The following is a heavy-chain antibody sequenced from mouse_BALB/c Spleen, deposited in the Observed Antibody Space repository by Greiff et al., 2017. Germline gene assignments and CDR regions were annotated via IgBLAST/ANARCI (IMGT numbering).Heavy chain of an antibody. Sequence: DLVKPGASVKLSCKASGYTFTSYWINWIKQRPGQGLEWIGRIAPGSGSTYYNEMFKGKATLTVDTSSSTAYIQLSSLSSEDSAVYFCARRGPYYAMDYWGQGTSVTVSS. CDR1: GYTFTSYW. CDR2: IAPGSGST. CDR3: ARRGPYYAMDY. V-gene: IGHV1S41*01. J-gene: IGHJ4*01.